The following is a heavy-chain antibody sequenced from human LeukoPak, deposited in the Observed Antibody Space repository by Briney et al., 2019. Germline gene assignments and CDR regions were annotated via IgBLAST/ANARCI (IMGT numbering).Heavy chain of an antibody. J-gene: IGHJ4*02. CDR1: GFTFSNYW. D-gene: IGHD6-19*01. CDR3: VRVGAVAGTGDY. V-gene: IGHV3-74*01. Sequence: QPGGSLRLSCAASGFTFSNYWMHWVRHAPGKGLVWVSRIKSDGSSTNYADSVKGRFTISRDNAKNALYLEMNSLRAEDTAVYYCVRVGAVAGTGDYWGQGTLVTVSS. CDR2: IKSDGSST.